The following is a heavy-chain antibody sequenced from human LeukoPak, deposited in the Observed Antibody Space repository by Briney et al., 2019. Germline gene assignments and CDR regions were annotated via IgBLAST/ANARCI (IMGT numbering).Heavy chain of an antibody. Sequence: GGSLRLPCAASGFSFMNAWMIWVRQAPGKGLEWVGRIKSNADGGTPDYAAPARGRFTISRDDSKNTLYLQMNSLKTEDTAVYYCTTFYHEYSPYWGRGTLVTVSS. CDR3: TTFYHEYSPY. D-gene: IGHD2/OR15-2a*01. CDR1: GFSFMNAW. V-gene: IGHV3-15*01. J-gene: IGHJ4*02. CDR2: IKSNADGGTP.